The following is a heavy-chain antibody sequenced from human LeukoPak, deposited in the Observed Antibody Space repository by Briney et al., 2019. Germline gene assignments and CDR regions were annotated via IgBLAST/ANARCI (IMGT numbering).Heavy chain of an antibody. CDR3: ARVGGSGV. CDR1: GGSISSGSYY. CDR2: IYTSGST. Sequence: PSQTLSLTCTVSGGSISSGSYYWSWIRQPAGKGLEWIGRIYTSGSTNYNPSLKSRVTISVDTSKNQFSLKLSSVTAADTAVYYCARVGGSGVWGQGTLVTVSS. J-gene: IGHJ4*02. D-gene: IGHD3-10*01. V-gene: IGHV4-61*02.